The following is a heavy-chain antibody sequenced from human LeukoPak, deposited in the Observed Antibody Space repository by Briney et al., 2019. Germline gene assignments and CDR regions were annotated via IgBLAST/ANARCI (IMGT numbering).Heavy chain of an antibody. J-gene: IGHJ5*02. CDR1: GFTFSSYG. Sequence: GGSLRLSCAASGFTFSSYGMHWVRQAPGKGLEWVAVISYDGSNKYYADSVKGRFTISRDNSKNTLYLQMNSLRAEDTAVYYCAKAVVGMIVVGPNWFDPWGQGTLVTVSS. CDR3: AKAVVGMIVVGPNWFDP. D-gene: IGHD3-22*01. V-gene: IGHV3-30*18. CDR2: ISYDGSNK.